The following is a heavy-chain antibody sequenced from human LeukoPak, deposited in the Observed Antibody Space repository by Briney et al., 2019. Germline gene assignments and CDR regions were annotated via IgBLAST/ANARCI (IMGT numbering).Heavy chain of an antibody. J-gene: IGHJ4*02. Sequence: GGSLRLSCVASGFTFSSYWMGWVRQAPGKGLEWVANIKQDGSDKYYVDSVKGRFTISRDNAKNSLYLRMNSLRAEDTAVYYCASGQKLGFWGQGTLVTVSS. CDR1: GFTFSSYW. CDR3: ASGQKLGF. V-gene: IGHV3-7*01. D-gene: IGHD6-13*01. CDR2: IKQDGSDK.